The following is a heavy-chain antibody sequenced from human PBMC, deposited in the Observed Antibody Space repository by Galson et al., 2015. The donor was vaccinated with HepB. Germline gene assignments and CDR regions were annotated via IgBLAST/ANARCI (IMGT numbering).Heavy chain of an antibody. Sequence: QSGAEVKKPGESLRISCKGSGYSFVSYWISWVRQMPGKGLEWMGKIDPSDSNTNYSPSFQGHVTISADKSISTAYLQWTSLKASDTAMYYYARVVSYVGNPWYFDLWGRGTLVTVSS. V-gene: IGHV5-10-1*01. CDR1: GYSFVSYW. CDR3: ARVVSYVGNPWYFDL. D-gene: IGHD4-23*01. J-gene: IGHJ2*01. CDR2: IDPSDSNT.